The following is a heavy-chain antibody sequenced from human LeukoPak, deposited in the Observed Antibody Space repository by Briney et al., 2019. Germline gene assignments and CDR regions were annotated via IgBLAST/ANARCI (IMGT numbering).Heavy chain of an antibody. J-gene: IGHJ4*02. D-gene: IGHD4-11*01. CDR3: ARGQYSAHDY. CDR2: IYYSGST. V-gene: IGHV4-39*07. CDR1: GGSISSRHYY. Sequence: SETLSLTCTVSGGSISSRHYYGDGIRQPPGKGLEWIGNIYYSGSTYYNPALKSRITISVDTSKNQFSLQLNSVTPEDTAVYYCARGQYSAHDYWGQGTLVTVSS.